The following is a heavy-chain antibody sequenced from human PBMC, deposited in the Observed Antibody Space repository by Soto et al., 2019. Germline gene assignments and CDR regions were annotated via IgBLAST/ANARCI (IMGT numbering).Heavy chain of an antibody. CDR2: IYSDGKT. CDR1: GLTVSSNY. V-gene: IGHV3-66*01. D-gene: IGHD6-19*01. Sequence: GGSLRLSRVASGLTVSSNYTTWIRQAPGKGLEWVSIIYSDGKTYNADSVKGRFSISRDNSENTVYLQMNSLTAEDSAVYYCARVGITVTGNDYWGQGAVVTVSS. CDR3: ARVGITVTGNDY. J-gene: IGHJ4*02.